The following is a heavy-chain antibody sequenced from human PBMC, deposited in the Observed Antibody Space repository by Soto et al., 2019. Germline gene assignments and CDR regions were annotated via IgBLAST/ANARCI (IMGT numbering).Heavy chain of an antibody. V-gene: IGHV3-23*01. CDR2: ISISGSST. J-gene: IGHJ4*02. CDR1: GFTFRNFA. Sequence: EVQMLESGGGLLQPGGSLRLSCAASGFTFRNFAMTWVRQAPGQGLEYVSSISISGSSTYYAASVKGRFAISRDNSKNTLYLQMNSLRAEDTAIYYGAKGVVDRCVDFWGQGTLVTVSS. D-gene: IGHD3-16*02. CDR3: AKGVVDRCVDF.